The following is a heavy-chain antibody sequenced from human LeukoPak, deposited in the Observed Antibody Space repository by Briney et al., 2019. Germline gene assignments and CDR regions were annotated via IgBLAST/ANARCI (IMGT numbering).Heavy chain of an antibody. CDR1: GFNFWNFV. CDR2: ISGKGDET. D-gene: IGHD1-7*01. CDR3: AKTQNRNYISYYYYYMDV. J-gene: IGHJ6*03. V-gene: IGHV3-23*01. Sequence: GGSLRLSCATSGFNFWNFVVNWVRQAPGKGLEWVSAISGKGDETYYRDSVKGRFTISKDSGDDTVYLEMNNLTVEDTAVYYCAKTQNRNYISYYYYYMDVWGKGTAVTVSS.